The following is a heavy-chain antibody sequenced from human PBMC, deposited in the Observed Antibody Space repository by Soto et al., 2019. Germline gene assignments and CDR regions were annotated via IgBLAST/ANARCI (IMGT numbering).Heavy chain of an antibody. CDR3: ARGKGYRGSGSYSWFAP. V-gene: IGHV4-34*01. CDR2: INHSGST. D-gene: IGHD3-10*01. J-gene: IGHJ5*02. CDR1: GGSFSGYY. Sequence: SETLSLTCAVYGGSFSGYYWSWIRQPPGKGLEWIGEINHSGSTNYNPSLKSRVTISVDTSKNQFSLKLSSVTAADTAVYYCARGKGYRGSGSYSWFAPWGQGTLVTVSS.